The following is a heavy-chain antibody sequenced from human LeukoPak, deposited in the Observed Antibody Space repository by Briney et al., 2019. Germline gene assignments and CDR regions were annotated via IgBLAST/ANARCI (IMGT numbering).Heavy chain of an antibody. J-gene: IGHJ6*02. Sequence: SETLSLTCTVSGGSISSGGYYWSWIRQHPGKGLEWIGYIYYRGSTYYNPSLKSRVTISVDTSKNQFSLKLGSVTAADTAVYYCAREGSCGGDCTYYYYGMDVWGQGTTVTVSS. CDR3: AREGSCGGDCTYYYYGMDV. CDR2: IYYRGST. D-gene: IGHD2-21*02. V-gene: IGHV4-31*03. CDR1: GGSISSGGYY.